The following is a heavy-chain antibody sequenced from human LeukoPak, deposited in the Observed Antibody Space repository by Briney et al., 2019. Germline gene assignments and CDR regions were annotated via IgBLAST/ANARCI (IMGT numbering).Heavy chain of an antibody. CDR3: ARYHSSSWYYGDYGMDV. Sequence: PSETLSLTCAVYGGSFSGYYWSWIRQPPGKGLEWIGEINQSGSTNYNPSLKSRVTISVDTSKNQFSLKLSSVTAADTAVYYCARYHSSSWYYGDYGMDVWGKGTTVTVSS. CDR2: INQSGST. V-gene: IGHV4-34*01. J-gene: IGHJ6*04. CDR1: GGSFSGYY. D-gene: IGHD6-13*01.